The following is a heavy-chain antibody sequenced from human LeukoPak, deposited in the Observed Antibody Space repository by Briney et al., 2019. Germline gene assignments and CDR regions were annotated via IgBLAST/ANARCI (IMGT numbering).Heavy chain of an antibody. V-gene: IGHV3-30*04. CDR1: GFTFSSYA. J-gene: IGHJ3*02. CDR2: ISYDGSNK. CDR3: ARDIMVVRGVRSMPQDAFDI. D-gene: IGHD3-10*01. Sequence: QPGGSLRLSCAASGFTFSSYAMHWVRQAPGKGLEWVAVISYDGSNKYYADSVKGRFTISRDNSKNTLYLQMNSLRAEDTAVYYCARDIMVVRGVRSMPQDAFDIWGQGTMVTVSS.